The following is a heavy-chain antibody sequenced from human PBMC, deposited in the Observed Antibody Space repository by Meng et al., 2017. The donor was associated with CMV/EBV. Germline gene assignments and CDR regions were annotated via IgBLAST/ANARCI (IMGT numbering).Heavy chain of an antibody. Sequence: QVQLQQWGAGLLKPSETLSLTCAGYGGSFSGYYWSWIRQPPGKGLEWIGEINHSGSTNYNPSLKSRVTISVDTSKNQFSLKLSSVTAADTAVYYCARGSRRLPRFNWFDPWGQGTLVTVSS. V-gene: IGHV4-34*01. D-gene: IGHD3-3*01. J-gene: IGHJ5*02. CDR1: GGSFSGYY. CDR3: ARGSRRLPRFNWFDP. CDR2: INHSGST.